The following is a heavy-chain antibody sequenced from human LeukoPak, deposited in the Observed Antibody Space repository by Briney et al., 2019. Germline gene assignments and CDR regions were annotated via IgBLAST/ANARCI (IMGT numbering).Heavy chain of an antibody. CDR3: ARVGTSGMATIRPKKNYYYYMDV. V-gene: IGHV4-39*07. CDR2: VYYSGST. Sequence: SETLSLTCTVSGASLSSSTYYWGWVRQTPGKGLEWIGSVYYSGSTYYNPSLKSRVTISVDTSKNQFSLKLSSVTAADTAVYYCARVGTSGMATIRPKKNYYYYMDVWGKGTTVTVSS. J-gene: IGHJ6*03. D-gene: IGHD5-24*01. CDR1: GASLSSSTYY.